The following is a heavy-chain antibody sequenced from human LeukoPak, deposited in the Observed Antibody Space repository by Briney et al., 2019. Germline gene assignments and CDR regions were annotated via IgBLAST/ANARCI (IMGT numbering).Heavy chain of an antibody. CDR3: ARGGNSAWYFDY. D-gene: IGHD6-19*01. J-gene: IGHJ4*02. CDR2: IYHSGST. Sequence: SETLSLTCAVSGDSITSTNWWTWVRQPPGKGLEWIGEIYHSGSTNYNPSLESRVTISLDRSRNQFSLRLNSVTAADTAVYYCARGGNSAWYFDYWGQGTLVTVSS. V-gene: IGHV4-4*02. CDR1: GDSITSTNW.